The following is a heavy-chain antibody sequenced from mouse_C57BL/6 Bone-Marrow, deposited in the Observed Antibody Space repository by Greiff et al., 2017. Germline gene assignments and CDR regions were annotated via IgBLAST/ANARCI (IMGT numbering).Heavy chain of an antibody. CDR2: INPGSGGT. CDR1: GYAFTNYL. CDR3: ARPRLDY. J-gene: IGHJ2*01. Sequence: VKLMESGAELVRPGTSVKVSCKASGYAFTNYLIEWVKQRPGQGLEWIGVINPGSGGTNYNEKFKGKATLTADKPSSTAYMQLSSLTSEDSAVYFCARPRLDYWGQGTTLTVSS. V-gene: IGHV1-54*01.